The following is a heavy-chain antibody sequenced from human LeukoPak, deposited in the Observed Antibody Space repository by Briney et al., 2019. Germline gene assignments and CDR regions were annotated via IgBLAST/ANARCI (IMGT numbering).Heavy chain of an antibody. CDR2: ISSSSSYI. D-gene: IGHD6-19*01. J-gene: IGHJ4*02. CDR3: ARPLSRGWYGY. CDR1: GFTFSSYS. Sequence: GGSLRLSCAASGFTFSSYSMNWVRQAPGKGLEWVSSISSSSSYIYYADSVKGRFTISRDNAKNSLYLQMKSLRAEDTAVYCCARPLSRGWYGYWGQGTLVTVSS. V-gene: IGHV3-21*01.